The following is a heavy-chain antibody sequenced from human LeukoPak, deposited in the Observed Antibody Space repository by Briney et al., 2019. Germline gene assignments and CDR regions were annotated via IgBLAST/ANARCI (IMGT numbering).Heavy chain of an antibody. V-gene: IGHV3-11*04. Sequence: PGGSLRLSCAASGFTFSDYYMSWIRQAPGKGLEWVSYISSSGSTIYYADSVKGRFTISRDNSKNTLYLQMNSLRAEDAAVYYCARDKPITIFGVVIRNHFDYWGQGTLVTVSS. CDR2: ISSSGSTI. CDR1: GFTFSDYY. D-gene: IGHD3-3*01. CDR3: ARDKPITIFGVVIRNHFDY. J-gene: IGHJ4*02.